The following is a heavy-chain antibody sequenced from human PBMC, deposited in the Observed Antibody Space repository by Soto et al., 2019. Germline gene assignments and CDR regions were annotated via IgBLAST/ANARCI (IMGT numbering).Heavy chain of an antibody. CDR2: TYYRSKWYK. CDR1: GDSVSSNSAA. Sequence: QSQTLSLTCAISGDSVSSNSAAWNWIRQSPSRGLEWLGRTYYRSKWYKDYAVSVKSGITINPDTSKNQFSLQLNSVTPEDTAVYYCARDEGDCSGGSCYDLMDVWGQGTTVTVSS. J-gene: IGHJ6*02. CDR3: ARDEGDCSGGSCYDLMDV. D-gene: IGHD2-15*01. V-gene: IGHV6-1*01.